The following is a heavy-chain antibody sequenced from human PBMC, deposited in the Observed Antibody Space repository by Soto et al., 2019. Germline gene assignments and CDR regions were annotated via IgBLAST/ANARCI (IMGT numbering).Heavy chain of an antibody. Sequence: QVQLVQSGAEVKKPGASVKVSCKASGYIFTTYGISWVRQAPGQGLEWMGWISAYNGNTNYAQKLQGRVTMTTDTSTSTAYMELRSLRSDDTAVYYCARGWSHYEDVIHGAFDIWGQGTMVTVSS. CDR2: ISAYNGNT. CDR1: GYIFTTYG. CDR3: ARGWSHYEDVIHGAFDI. D-gene: IGHD1-26*01. V-gene: IGHV1-18*01. J-gene: IGHJ3*02.